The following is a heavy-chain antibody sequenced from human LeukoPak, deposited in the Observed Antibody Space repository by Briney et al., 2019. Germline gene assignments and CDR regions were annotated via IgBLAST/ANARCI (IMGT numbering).Heavy chain of an antibody. D-gene: IGHD2-15*01. Sequence: GGSLRLSCAASGFTFSSYAMTWVRQAPGKGLEWVSALSGGGDSTYYADSVQGRFTISRDNSKNTLYLQMNSLRAEDTAVYYCAKDRGRTWVQVANWGQGTLVTVSS. J-gene: IGHJ4*02. V-gene: IGHV3-23*01. CDR2: LSGGGDST. CDR3: AKDRGRTWVQVAN. CDR1: GFTFSSYA.